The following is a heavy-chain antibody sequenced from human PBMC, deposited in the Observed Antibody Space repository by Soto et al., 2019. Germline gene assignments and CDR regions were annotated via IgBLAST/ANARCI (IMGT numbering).Heavy chain of an antibody. J-gene: IGHJ4*02. Sequence: PSETLSLTCTVSGGSISSGDYYWNWIRQHPGKGLEWIGYIYHSGNTYYSPSLKSRVTISADPSKNQFSLRLSSVTAADTAVYYCARLNAALDYWGQGTLVTVSS. D-gene: IGHD6-6*01. CDR1: GGSISSGDYY. CDR3: ARLNAALDY. CDR2: IYHSGNT. V-gene: IGHV4-31*03.